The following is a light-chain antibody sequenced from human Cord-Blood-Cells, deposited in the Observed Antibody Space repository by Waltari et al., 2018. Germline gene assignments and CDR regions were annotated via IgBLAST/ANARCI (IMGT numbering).Light chain of an antibody. CDR1: QSISSY. CDR2: AAS. CDR3: QQSYSTLFS. V-gene: IGKV1-39*01. J-gene: IGKJ3*01. Sequence: DIQMNQSPSSLSASVGDRVTITCRASQSISSYLNWYQQKPGKAPKLLSYAASSLQSGVPSRFSVSGSGTYFTLTISSLQPEDFATYYCQQSYSTLFSFDPGTKVDIK.